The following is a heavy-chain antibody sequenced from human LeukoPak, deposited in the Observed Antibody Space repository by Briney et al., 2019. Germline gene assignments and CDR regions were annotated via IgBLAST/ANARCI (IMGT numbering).Heavy chain of an antibody. CDR2: IYSGGST. J-gene: IGHJ4*02. Sequence: GGSLRLSCAASGFTVSSNYMSWVRQAPGKGLEWVSVIYSGGSTYYADSVKGRFTTSRDNSKNTLYLQMNSLRAEDTAVYYCARVIAAAVTYYFDYWGQGTLVTVSS. V-gene: IGHV3-53*01. D-gene: IGHD6-13*01. CDR3: ARVIAAAVTYYFDY. CDR1: GFTVSSNY.